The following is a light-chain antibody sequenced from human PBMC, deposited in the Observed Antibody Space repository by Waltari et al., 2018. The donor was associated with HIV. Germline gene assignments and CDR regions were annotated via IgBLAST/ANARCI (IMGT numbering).Light chain of an antibody. Sequence: VLLTQSPVTLSVSPGDRVTLSCRASQNVGSYLAWYQQKTGQPPGLLVYGASIRAPGIPARVTGSGSGTDFSLIIDGLQPDDCALYYCHQYNDWPRCTFGQGTKVEIK. CDR3: HQYNDWPRCT. J-gene: IGKJ2*02. V-gene: IGKV3D-15*01. CDR1: QNVGSY. CDR2: GAS.